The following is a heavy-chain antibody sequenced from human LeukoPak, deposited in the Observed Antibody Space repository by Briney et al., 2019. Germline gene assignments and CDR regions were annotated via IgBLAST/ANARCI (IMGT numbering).Heavy chain of an antibody. CDR1: GFTVSSNY. V-gene: IGHV3-66*01. Sequence: GGSLRLSCAASGFTVSSNYMIWVRQAPGKGLEWVSLIYGGGSTYYADSVKGRFTISRDNSKNTLYLQMNSLRVEDTAVYYCVAGHCTSTTCYDYWGQGTLVTVSS. J-gene: IGHJ4*02. CDR3: VAGHCTSTTCYDY. CDR2: IYGGGST. D-gene: IGHD2-2*03.